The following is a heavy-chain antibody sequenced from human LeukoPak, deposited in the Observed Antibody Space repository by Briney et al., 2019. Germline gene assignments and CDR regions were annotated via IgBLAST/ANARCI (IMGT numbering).Heavy chain of an antibody. J-gene: IGHJ4*02. CDR3: ARGLVGDILTGYYNSPDFDY. CDR2: INHSGST. D-gene: IGHD3-9*01. CDR1: GGSFSGYY. V-gene: IGHV4-34*01. Sequence: PSETLSLTCAAYGGSFSGYYWSWIRQPPGKGLEWIGEINHSGSTNYNPSLKSRVTISVDTSKNQFSLKLSSVTAADTAVYYCARGLVGDILTGYYNSPDFDYWGQGTLVTVSS.